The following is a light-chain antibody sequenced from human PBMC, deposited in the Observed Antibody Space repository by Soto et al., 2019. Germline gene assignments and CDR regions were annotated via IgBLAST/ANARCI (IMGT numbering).Light chain of an antibody. CDR1: QSVRSN. V-gene: IGKV3-15*01. J-gene: IGKJ1*01. CDR3: QQYNNWPRT. CDR2: AAS. Sequence: EIVLTQSPGTLALSPGERATLSCRASQSVRSNLAWYQQRPGQAPRLLIYAASTRATGIPARFSGSGSGTEFTLTIDSLQSEDFAVYYCQQYNNWPRTFGQGTKVDIK.